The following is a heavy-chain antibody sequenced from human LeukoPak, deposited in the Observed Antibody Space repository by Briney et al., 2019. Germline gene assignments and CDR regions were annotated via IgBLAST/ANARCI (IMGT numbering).Heavy chain of an antibody. CDR1: GGSISSYY. CDR3: ATGGSGYWYFDL. J-gene: IGHJ2*01. V-gene: IGHV4-4*07. Sequence: KPSETLSLTCTVSGGSISSYYWSWIRQPAGKGLEWIGRIYTSGSTNYNPSLKSRVTISVDKSKYQLSLKLSSEAAADTAVYYCATGGSGYWYFDLWGRGTLVTVSS. CDR2: IYTSGST. D-gene: IGHD2-8*02.